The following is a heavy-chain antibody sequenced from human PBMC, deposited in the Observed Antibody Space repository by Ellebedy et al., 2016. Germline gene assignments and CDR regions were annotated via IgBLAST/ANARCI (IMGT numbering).Heavy chain of an antibody. CDR1: GGSISSYY. V-gene: IGHV4-39*07. J-gene: IGHJ4*02. Sequence: SETLSLTXTVSGGSISSYYWGWIRQPPGKGLEWIGSIYYNGGTYYNPSLKSRLTISVDTSKNQFSLKLSSVTAADTAVYYCARGRYLTGDRSYYFDYWGQGTLVTVSS. D-gene: IGHD7-27*01. CDR2: IYYNGGT. CDR3: ARGRYLTGDRSYYFDY.